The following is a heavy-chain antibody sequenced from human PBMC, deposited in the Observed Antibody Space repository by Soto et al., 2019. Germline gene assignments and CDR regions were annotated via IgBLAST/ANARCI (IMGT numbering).Heavy chain of an antibody. CDR3: ATGPLYPPDYFDY. J-gene: IGHJ4*02. V-gene: IGHV1-18*01. Sequence: ASVKVSCKASGYTFTSYGISLLRQAPGQGLEWMGWISAYNGETIYAQKFQGRVTMTEDTSTDTAYMELSSLRSEDTAVYYCATGPLYPPDYFDYWGQGTLVTVSS. CDR1: GYTFTSYG. CDR2: ISAYNGET.